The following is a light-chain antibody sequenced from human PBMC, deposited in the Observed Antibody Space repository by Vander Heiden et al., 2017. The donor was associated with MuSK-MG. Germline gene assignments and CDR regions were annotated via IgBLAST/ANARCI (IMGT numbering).Light chain of an antibody. J-gene: IGKJ1*01. CDR3: QRDRTSPRT. CDR2: GAS. V-gene: IGKV3-20*01. CDR1: HNIGGS. Sequence: EIVLTQSPGTLSLSPGERATLSCRASHNIGGSLAWYQVKPGQAPRLLIYGASSRATGIPDRIGGSGSATDFTLTISRLDPEDFAVYYCQRDRTSPRTFGQGTRVEIK.